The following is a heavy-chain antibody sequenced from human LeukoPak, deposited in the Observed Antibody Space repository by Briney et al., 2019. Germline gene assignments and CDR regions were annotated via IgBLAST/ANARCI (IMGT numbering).Heavy chain of an antibody. CDR2: IRSKANSYAT. CDR3: TRHPPYSSSWHPDGMDV. D-gene: IGHD6-13*01. V-gene: IGHV3-73*01. Sequence: PGGSLRLSCAASGFTFSGSAMHWVRQASGKGLEWVGRIRSKANSYATAYAASVKGRFTISRDDSKNTAYLQMNSLKTEDTAVYYCTRHPPYSSSWHPDGMDVWGQGTTVTVSS. CDR1: GFTFSGSA. J-gene: IGHJ6*02.